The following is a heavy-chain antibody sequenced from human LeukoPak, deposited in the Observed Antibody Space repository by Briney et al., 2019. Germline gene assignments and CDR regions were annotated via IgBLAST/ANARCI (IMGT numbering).Heavy chain of an antibody. CDR2: IYYSGST. CDR1: RGSISSSSYY. Sequence: PSETLSLTCTVSRGSISSSSYYWGWIRQPPGKGLEWIGSIYYSGSTYYNPSLKSRVTISVDTSKNQFSLKPSSVTAADTAVCHCARHRWHYYILTVYYEGAFDIWGQGTMVTVSS. J-gene: IGHJ3*02. CDR3: ARHRWHYYILTVYYEGAFDI. D-gene: IGHD3-9*01. V-gene: IGHV4-39*01.